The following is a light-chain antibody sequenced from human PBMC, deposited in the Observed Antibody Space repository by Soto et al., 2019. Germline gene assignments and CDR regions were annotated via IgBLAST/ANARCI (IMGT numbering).Light chain of an antibody. J-gene: IGLJ1*01. CDR3: SSYTSSNTLYV. V-gene: IGLV2-14*01. CDR2: DVS. Sequence: QAVVTQPASVSGSPGQSITISCTGTSSDVGGYNYVSWYQQHPGKAPKLMIYDVSNRPSGVSNRFSGSKSGNTASLTISGLQAEDAADYYCSSYTSSNTLYVFGTGTKLTVL. CDR1: SSDVGGYNY.